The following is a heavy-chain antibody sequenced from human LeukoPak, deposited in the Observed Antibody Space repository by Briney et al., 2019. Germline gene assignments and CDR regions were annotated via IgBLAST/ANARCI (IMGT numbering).Heavy chain of an antibody. CDR3: ARAGGYSSSWFDY. CDR1: GFTVSSNY. CDR2: IYSGGST. Sequence: GGSLRLSCAASGFTVSSNYMSWVRQAPGKGLEWVSVIYSGGSTYYADSVKGRFTISRDNSKNTLYLQMNSLRAEDTAVYYCARAGGYSSSWFDYWGQGTLVAVSS. V-gene: IGHV3-53*01. J-gene: IGHJ4*02. D-gene: IGHD6-13*01.